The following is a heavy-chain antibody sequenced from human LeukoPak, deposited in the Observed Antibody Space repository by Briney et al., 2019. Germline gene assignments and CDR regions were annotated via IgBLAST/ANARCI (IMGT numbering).Heavy chain of an antibody. CDR2: ISSSSSYI. D-gene: IGHD6-13*01. CDR3: ARVRSYSNSYYDFDP. Sequence: GGSLRLSCAASGFTFSSYSMNWVRQAPGKGLEWASSISSSSSYIYYADSVKGRFTISRDNAKKSLYLQMNSLRADDTAIYYCARVRSYSNSYYDFDPWGQGTLVTVSS. V-gene: IGHV3-21*01. CDR1: GFTFSSYS. J-gene: IGHJ5*02.